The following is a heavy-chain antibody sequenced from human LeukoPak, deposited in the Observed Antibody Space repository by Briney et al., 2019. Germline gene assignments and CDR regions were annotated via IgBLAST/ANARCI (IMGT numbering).Heavy chain of an antibody. Sequence: GESLKISCKASGYTFTNYWIGWVRQMPGKGLEWMGVIYPGDSETRYSPSFQGQVTISADKSITTAYLQWSSLKASDTAMYYCARPPREGKCSGGNCYDDFDSWGQGTLVTVSS. CDR1: GYTFTNYW. CDR2: IYPGDSET. V-gene: IGHV5-51*01. CDR3: ARPPREGKCSGGNCYDDFDS. D-gene: IGHD2-15*01. J-gene: IGHJ4*02.